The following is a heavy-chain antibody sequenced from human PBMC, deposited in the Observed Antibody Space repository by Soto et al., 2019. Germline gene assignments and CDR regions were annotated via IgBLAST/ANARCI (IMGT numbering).Heavy chain of an antibody. CDR2: IYYRGGT. Sequence: SETLSLTCTVSAGSISSYYWSWFRQPPGKGLEWIGYIYYRGGTNYNPSLKSRVTISVDTSKNQFSLKLSSVTAADTAVYYCARFIVGGDYYGMDVWGQGTTVT. CDR1: AGSISSYY. V-gene: IGHV4-59*01. J-gene: IGHJ6*02. CDR3: ARFIVGGDYYGMDV. D-gene: IGHD1-26*01.